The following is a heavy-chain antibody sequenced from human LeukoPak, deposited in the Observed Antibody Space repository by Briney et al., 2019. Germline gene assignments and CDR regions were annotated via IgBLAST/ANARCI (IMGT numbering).Heavy chain of an antibody. CDR2: FDPEDGET. Sequence: ASVKVSCKVSRYTLTELSMHWVRQAPGKGLEWMGGFDPEDGETIYAQKFQGRVTMTEDTSTDTAYMELSSLRSEDTAVYYCATEGGTYYDYVWGSYRRTVGFQHWGQGTLVTVSS. D-gene: IGHD3-16*02. V-gene: IGHV1-24*01. J-gene: IGHJ1*01. CDR1: RYTLTELS. CDR3: ATEGGTYYDYVWGSYRRTVGFQH.